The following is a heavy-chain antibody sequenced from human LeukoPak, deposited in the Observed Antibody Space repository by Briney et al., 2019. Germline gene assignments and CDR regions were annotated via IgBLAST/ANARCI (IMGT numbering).Heavy chain of an antibody. J-gene: IGHJ4*02. V-gene: IGHV3-30*04. CDR3: ARDQAVAGLDY. Sequence: PGRSLRLSCAASGFTFSSYAMHWVRQAPGKGLKWVAVISYDGSNKYYADSVKGRYTISRDNSKNTLYLQMNSLRAEDTAVYYCARDQAVAGLDYWGQGTLVTVSS. CDR1: GFTFSSYA. D-gene: IGHD6-19*01. CDR2: ISYDGSNK.